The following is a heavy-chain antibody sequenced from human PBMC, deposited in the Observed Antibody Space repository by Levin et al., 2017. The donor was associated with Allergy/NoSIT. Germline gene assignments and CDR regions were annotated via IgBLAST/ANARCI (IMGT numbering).Heavy chain of an antibody. CDR3: ARDLGGRAYWYFDL. D-gene: IGHD3-16*01. Sequence: PGESLKISCAASGFTFSSYWMSWVRQAPGKGLEWVANIKQDGSEKYYVDSVKGRFTISRDNAKNSLYLQMNSLRAEDTAVYYCARDLGGRAYWYFDLWGRGTLVTVSS. J-gene: IGHJ2*01. CDR2: IKQDGSEK. V-gene: IGHV3-7*04. CDR1: GFTFSSYW.